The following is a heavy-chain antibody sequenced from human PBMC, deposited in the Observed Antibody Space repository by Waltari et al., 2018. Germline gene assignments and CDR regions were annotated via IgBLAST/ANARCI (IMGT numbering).Heavy chain of an antibody. D-gene: IGHD6-13*01. J-gene: IGHJ4*02. V-gene: IGHV1-24*01. CDR1: GYTLTELS. CDR2: FDPEDGET. Sequence: VKVSCKVSGYTLTELSMHWVRQAPGKGLEWMGGFDPEDGETIYAQKFQGRVTMTEDTSTDTAYMELSSLRSEDTAVYYCATGIAAAGPLDYWGQGTLVTVSS. CDR3: ATGIAAAGPLDY.